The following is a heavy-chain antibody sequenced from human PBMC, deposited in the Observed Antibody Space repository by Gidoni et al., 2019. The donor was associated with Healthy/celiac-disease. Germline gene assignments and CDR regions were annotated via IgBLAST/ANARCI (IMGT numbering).Heavy chain of an antibody. D-gene: IGHD6-19*01. CDR3: AREKEQWLVFRAGYYYGMDV. CDR1: SSYG. J-gene: IGHJ6*02. Sequence: SSYGMHWVRQAPGKGLEWVAVIWYDGSNKYYADSVKGRFTISRDNSKNTLYLQMNSLRAEDTAVYYCAREKEQWLVFRAGYYYGMDVWGQGTTVTVSS. V-gene: IGHV3-33*01. CDR2: IWYDGSNK.